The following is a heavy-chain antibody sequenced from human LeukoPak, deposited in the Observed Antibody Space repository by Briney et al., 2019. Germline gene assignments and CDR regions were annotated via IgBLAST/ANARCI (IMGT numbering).Heavy chain of an antibody. Sequence: ASVKVSCKASGYTSTGYYMHWVRQAPGQGLEWMGWINPDTGGANYAQKFQGRVTMTEDTSTDTAYMELSSLRSEDTAVYYCATDSWVYWGQGTLVTVSS. J-gene: IGHJ4*02. CDR2: INPDTGGA. V-gene: IGHV1-2*02. CDR3: ATDSWVY. D-gene: IGHD7-27*01. CDR1: GYTSTGYY.